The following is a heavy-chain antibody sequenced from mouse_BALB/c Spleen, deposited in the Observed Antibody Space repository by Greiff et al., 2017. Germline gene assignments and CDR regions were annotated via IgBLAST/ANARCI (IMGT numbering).Heavy chain of an antibody. CDR1: GFTFSSYA. D-gene: IGHD1-2*01. CDR3: ARGGHYYGIDY. J-gene: IGHJ2*01. V-gene: IGHV5-6-5*01. CDR2: ISSGGST. Sequence: EVHLVESGGGLVKPGGSLKLSCAASGFTFSSYAMSWVRQTPEKRLEWVASISSGGSTYYPDSVKGRFTISRDNARNILYLQMSSLRSEDTAMYYCARGGHYYGIDYWGQGTTLTVSS.